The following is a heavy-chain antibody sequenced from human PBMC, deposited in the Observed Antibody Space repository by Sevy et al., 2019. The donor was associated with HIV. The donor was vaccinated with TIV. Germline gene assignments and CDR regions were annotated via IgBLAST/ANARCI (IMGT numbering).Heavy chain of an antibody. V-gene: IGHV1-2*06. D-gene: IGHD3-22*01. Sequence: ASVKVSCKASGYTFTGYYMHWVRQAPGQGLEWMGRINPNSGGTNYAQKFQGRVTMTRDTSISTAYMELSRLRSDDTAVYYCARTYHYDSSGYYGVDYWGQGTLVTVSS. J-gene: IGHJ4*02. CDR2: INPNSGGT. CDR3: ARTYHYDSSGYYGVDY. CDR1: GYTFTGYY.